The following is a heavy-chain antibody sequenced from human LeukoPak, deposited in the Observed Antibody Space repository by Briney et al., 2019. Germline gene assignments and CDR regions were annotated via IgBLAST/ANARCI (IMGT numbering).Heavy chain of an antibody. CDR1: GGSISSYY. CDR3: ARVAAAGPPCYFDY. D-gene: IGHD6-13*01. J-gene: IGHJ4*02. V-gene: IGHV4-4*07. Sequence: SETLSLTRTVSGGSISSYYWSWIRQPAGKGLEWIGRIYTSGSTNYNPSLKSRVTISVDTSKNQFSLKLSSVTAADTAVYYCARVAAAGPPCYFDYWGQGTLVTVSS. CDR2: IYTSGST.